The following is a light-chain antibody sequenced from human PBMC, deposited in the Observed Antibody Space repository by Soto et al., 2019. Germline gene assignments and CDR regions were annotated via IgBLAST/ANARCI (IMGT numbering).Light chain of an antibody. J-gene: IGKJ1*01. V-gene: IGKV3-20*01. CDR1: QSVSSSY. CDR2: GAS. CDR3: QQYGNSPWT. Sequence: EIVLTQSPGTLSLSPGERATLSCRASQSVSSSYLAWYQQKPGQAPRLLIYGASNRATGIPDRFSGSGSGTDFTLTISRLEPEDFAVYYCQQYGNSPWTFGQGTQVEI.